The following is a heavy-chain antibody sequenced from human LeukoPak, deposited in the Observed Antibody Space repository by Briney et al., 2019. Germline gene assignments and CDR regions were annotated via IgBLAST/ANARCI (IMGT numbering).Heavy chain of an antibody. CDR1: GGSISRYY. CDR3: ARVGNWFDP. Sequence: SETLSLTCSVSGGSISRYYWSWIRQPPGKGLEWIGDIYYSGSTNYNPSLKSRVTISVDTSKNQFSLKLSSVTAADTAVYYCARVGNWFDPWGQGTLVTVSS. CDR2: IYYSGST. V-gene: IGHV4-59*01. J-gene: IGHJ5*02.